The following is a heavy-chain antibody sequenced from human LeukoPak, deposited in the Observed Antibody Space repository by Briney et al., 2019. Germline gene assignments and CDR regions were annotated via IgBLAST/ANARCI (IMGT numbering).Heavy chain of an antibody. CDR1: GVNFDEYA. CDR2: IVGGGVKT. CDR3: AKILYDTSGRGRRVAFDF. J-gene: IGHJ3*01. D-gene: IGHD3-22*01. V-gene: IGHV3-43*02. Sequence: GGSLRLSCAASGVNFDEYAMHWVRQAPGKGLEWVSLIVGGGVKTYYAESVKGRFTISRDNCKNSLYLLMNSLRTEDTAIYYCAKILYDTSGRGRRVAFDFWGQGTMVTVS.